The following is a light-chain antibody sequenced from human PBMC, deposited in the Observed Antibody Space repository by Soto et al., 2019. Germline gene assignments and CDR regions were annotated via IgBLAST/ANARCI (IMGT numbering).Light chain of an antibody. J-gene: IGLJ3*02. CDR1: SSNIGSNY. V-gene: IGLV1-47*02. Sequence: QSVLTQPPSASGTPGQRVSISCSGSSSNIGSNYVYWYQQLPGTAPKLLIYSNNQRPSGVPDRFSRSKSGTSASLAISGLRSEDEGDYHCAAWDESLSGWVFGGGTKVTVL. CDR3: AAWDESLSGWV. CDR2: SNN.